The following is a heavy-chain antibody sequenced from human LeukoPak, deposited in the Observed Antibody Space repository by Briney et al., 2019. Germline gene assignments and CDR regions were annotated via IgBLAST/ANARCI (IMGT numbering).Heavy chain of an antibody. CDR2: ISANGGST. D-gene: IGHD7-27*01. CDR1: GFIISNYA. CDR3: AKDWGF. V-gene: IGHV3-64*04. Sequence: PGGSLRLSCSASGFIISNYAMHWVRQAPGKGLEYVSAISANGGSTYYADSVKGRFTISRDNSKNTLYLQMNNLTAEDTAIYYCAKDWGFWGQGTLVTVSS. J-gene: IGHJ4*02.